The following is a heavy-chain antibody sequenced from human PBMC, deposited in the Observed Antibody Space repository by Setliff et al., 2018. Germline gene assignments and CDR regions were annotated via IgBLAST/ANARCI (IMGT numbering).Heavy chain of an antibody. V-gene: IGHV1-18*01. CDR1: GYTFNDYG. D-gene: IGHD2-8*01. Sequence: ASVKVSCKTSGYTFNDYGIAWVRQAPGQGLEWMGWISPHTGNTYYTPKLHGRVTLTTDTSASTAYMELRSLGSDDTAVYYCSRLVRFCTRTACQRLSGGEFWGQGTLVTLSS. CDR3: SRLVRFCTRTACQRLSGGEF. CDR2: ISPHTGNT. J-gene: IGHJ4*02.